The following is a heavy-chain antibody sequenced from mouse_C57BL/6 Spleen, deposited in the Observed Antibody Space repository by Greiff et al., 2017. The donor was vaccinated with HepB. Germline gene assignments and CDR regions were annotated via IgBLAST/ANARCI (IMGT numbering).Heavy chain of an antibody. J-gene: IGHJ1*03. CDR2: IDPSDSYT. Sequence: VQLQQPGAELVRPGTSVKLSCKASGYTFTSYWMRWVKQRPGQGLEWIGVIDPSDSYTNYNQKFKGKATLTVDTSSSTAYMQLSSLTSEDSAVYYCARKTNWDDFDVWGTGTTVTVSS. D-gene: IGHD4-1*01. CDR1: GYTFTSYW. V-gene: IGHV1-59*01. CDR3: ARKTNWDDFDV.